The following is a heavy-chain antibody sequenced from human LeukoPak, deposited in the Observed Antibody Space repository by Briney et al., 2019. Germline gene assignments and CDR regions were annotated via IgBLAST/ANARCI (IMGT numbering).Heavy chain of an antibody. CDR1: GFIFSSYC. CDR2: ISGSGNNI. D-gene: IGHD2-2*01. V-gene: IGHV3-23*01. CDR3: AKMNRVVVPAAHPDY. J-gene: IGHJ4*02. Sequence: GGSLRLSCAASGFIFSSYCMTWVRQAPGKGLEWVSAISGSGNNIYYADSVKGRFTISRDNSKNTLYLQMNSPRAEDTAVYYCAKMNRVVVPAAHPDYWGQGTLVTVSS.